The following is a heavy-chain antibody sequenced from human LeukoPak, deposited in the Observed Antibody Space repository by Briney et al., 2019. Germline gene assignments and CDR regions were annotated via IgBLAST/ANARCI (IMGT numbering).Heavy chain of an antibody. CDR1: GFTFSSYA. V-gene: IGHV3-30*04. Sequence: GRSLRLSCAASGFTFSSYAMHWVRQAPGKGLEWVAVISYDGSNKYYADSVKGRFTISRDNSKNTLYLQMNSLRAEDTAVYYCARDPSIVVVVAATPYYYYGMGVWGQGTTVTVSS. J-gene: IGHJ6*02. CDR2: ISYDGSNK. CDR3: ARDPSIVVVVAATPYYYYGMGV. D-gene: IGHD2-15*01.